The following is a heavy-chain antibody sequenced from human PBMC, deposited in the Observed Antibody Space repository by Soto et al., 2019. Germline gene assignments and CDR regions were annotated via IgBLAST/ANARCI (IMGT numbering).Heavy chain of an antibody. CDR3: ARVTGIAAAGTTSKGYMDV. Sequence: SETLSLTCAVYGGSFSGYYWSWIRQPPGKGLEWIGEINHSGSTNYNPSLKSRVTISVDTSKNQFSLKLSSVTAADTAAYYCARVTGIAAAGTTSKGYMDVWGKGTTVTVSS. CDR2: INHSGST. D-gene: IGHD6-13*01. J-gene: IGHJ6*03. V-gene: IGHV4-34*01. CDR1: GGSFSGYY.